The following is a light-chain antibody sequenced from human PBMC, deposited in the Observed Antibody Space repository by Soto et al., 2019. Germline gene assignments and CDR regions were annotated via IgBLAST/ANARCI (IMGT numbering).Light chain of an antibody. CDR1: QGIRNY. CDR3: QQLNSYTFT. Sequence: DIQLTQSPCFLSASVGDRVTIACRASQGIRNYLDWYQKKKGKAPKLLIFAASTLESGVPSRLRGSGYGTELTLTISSMKNEDFETYYCQQLNSYTFTFGPGTKVDIK. CDR2: AAS. J-gene: IGKJ3*01. V-gene: IGKV1-9*01.